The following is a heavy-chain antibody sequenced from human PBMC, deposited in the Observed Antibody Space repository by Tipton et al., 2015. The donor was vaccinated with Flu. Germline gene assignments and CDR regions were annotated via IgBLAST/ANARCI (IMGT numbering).Heavy chain of an antibody. V-gene: IGHV4-38-2*01. J-gene: IGHJ5*02. Sequence: TLSLTCAVSGYSIRSSNYYWGWIRQPPGKGLEWIGNIFHSGNTYHNPSLKSRVTISVDTSKNQFSLKLSSATAADTAVYYCARRDYSNYVSEPKNWFDPWGQGALVTVSS. CDR1: GYSIRSSNYY. D-gene: IGHD4-11*01. CDR2: IFHSGNT. CDR3: ARRDYSNYVSEPKNWFDP.